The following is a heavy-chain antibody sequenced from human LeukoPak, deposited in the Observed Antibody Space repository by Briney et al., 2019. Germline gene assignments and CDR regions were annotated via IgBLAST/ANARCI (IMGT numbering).Heavy chain of an antibody. CDR2: IHYSGST. CDR3: ARSRAGFTVIYFDY. J-gene: IGHJ4*02. Sequence: SQTLSLTCTVSGGSISSGDYYWSWTRQHPGKGLEWIGYIHYSGSTHYNPSLKSRVIISVDTSKNHFSLKLRSVVAADTAVYYCARSRAGFTVIYFDYWGQGTLVTVSS. D-gene: IGHD4-17*01. V-gene: IGHV4-31*03. CDR1: GGSISSGDYY.